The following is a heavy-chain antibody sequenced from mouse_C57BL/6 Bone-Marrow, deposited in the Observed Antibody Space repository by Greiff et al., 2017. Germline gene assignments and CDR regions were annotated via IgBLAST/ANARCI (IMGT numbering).Heavy chain of an antibody. CDR3: TRENYYGSSYWYFDV. V-gene: IGHV5-9-1*02. D-gene: IGHD1-1*01. Sequence: EVKLMESGEGLVKPGGSLKLSCAASGFTFSSYALSWVRQTPEKRLEWVAYISSGGDYIYSADTVKGRFPISRDTARNTLYLQMSSLKSEDTAIYYCTRENYYGSSYWYFDVWGTGTTVTVAS. J-gene: IGHJ1*03. CDR2: ISSGGDYI. CDR1: GFTFSSYA.